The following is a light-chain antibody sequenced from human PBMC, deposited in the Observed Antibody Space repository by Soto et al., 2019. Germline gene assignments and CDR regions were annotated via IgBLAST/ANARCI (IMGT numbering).Light chain of an antibody. J-gene: IGLJ2*01. CDR2: EVS. Sequence: QSALTQSPSASGSPGQSVTISCTGTSSDVGGHNYVSWYQHHPGKAPKLIIYEVSKRPSGVPDRFSGSKSGNTASLTVSGLQAEDEADYYCSSYAGNNNLVFGGGTKLTVL. V-gene: IGLV2-8*01. CDR3: SSYAGNNNLV. CDR1: SSDVGGHNY.